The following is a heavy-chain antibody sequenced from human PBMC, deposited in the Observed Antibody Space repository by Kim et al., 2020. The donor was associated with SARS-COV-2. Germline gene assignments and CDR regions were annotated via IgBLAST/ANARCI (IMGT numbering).Heavy chain of an antibody. Sequence: QKFQGRVTITADESTSTAYMGLSSLRSEDTAVYYCAREGVDDSSGYYFDYWGQGTLVTVSS. CDR3: AREGVDDSSGYYFDY. V-gene: IGHV1-69*01. D-gene: IGHD3-22*01. J-gene: IGHJ4*02.